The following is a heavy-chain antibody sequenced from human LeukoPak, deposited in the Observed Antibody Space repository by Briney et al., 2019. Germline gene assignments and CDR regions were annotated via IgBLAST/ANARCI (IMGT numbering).Heavy chain of an antibody. Sequence: GGSLRFSCAASGFTFSSYPMPWVGQAPGKGLEWVAVISYDGSNKYYADSVKGRFTISRDNSKNTLYLQLNSLRVEDTAIYYCTWGGSGYYAHWGQGTLVTVSS. D-gene: IGHD3-3*01. CDR3: TWGGSGYYAH. CDR1: GFTFSSYP. J-gene: IGHJ4*02. CDR2: ISYDGSNK. V-gene: IGHV3-30-3*01.